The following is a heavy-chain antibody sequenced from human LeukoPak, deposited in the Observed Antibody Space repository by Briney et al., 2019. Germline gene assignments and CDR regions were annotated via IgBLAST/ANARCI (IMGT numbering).Heavy chain of an antibody. Sequence: GGSLRLSCAASGFTVSSNYMSWVRQAPGKGLEWVSVNYSGGSTYYADSVRGRFTISRDNSKNTLYLQMNSLRAENTAVYDCARDRALWYFDYWGQGTMVTVSS. D-gene: IGHD3-16*01. J-gene: IGHJ4*02. V-gene: IGHV3-66*02. CDR1: GFTVSSNY. CDR3: ARDRALWYFDY. CDR2: NYSGGST.